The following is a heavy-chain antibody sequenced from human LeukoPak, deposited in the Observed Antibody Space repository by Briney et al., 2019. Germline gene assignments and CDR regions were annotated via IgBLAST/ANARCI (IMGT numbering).Heavy chain of an antibody. V-gene: IGHV4-38-2*01. D-gene: IGHD6-13*01. CDR3: ARHSAIIPLAAAGPFDY. CDR1: GYSISSGYY. CDR2: IYHSGST. Sequence: SETLSLTCAVSGYSISSGYYWGWIRQPPGKGLEWIGSIYHSGSTHYNPSLRSRVTISVDTSKHQFSLKLSSVTAADTAVYYCARHSAIIPLAAAGPFDYWGQGTLVTVSS. J-gene: IGHJ4*02.